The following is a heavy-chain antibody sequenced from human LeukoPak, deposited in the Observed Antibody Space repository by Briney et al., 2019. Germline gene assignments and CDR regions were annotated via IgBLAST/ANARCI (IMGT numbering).Heavy chain of an antibody. J-gene: IGHJ4*02. CDR3: TTDGAYYYGSGIPHFDY. CDR2: IKSKTDGGTT. V-gene: IGHV3-15*01. Sequence: GGSLRLSCAASGFTFSNAWMSWVRQAPGKGLEWVGRIKSKTDGGTTDYAAPVKGRFTISRDDSKNTQYLQMNSLKTEDTAVYYCTTDGAYYYGSGIPHFDYWGQGTLVTVSS. CDR1: GFTFSNAW. D-gene: IGHD3-10*01.